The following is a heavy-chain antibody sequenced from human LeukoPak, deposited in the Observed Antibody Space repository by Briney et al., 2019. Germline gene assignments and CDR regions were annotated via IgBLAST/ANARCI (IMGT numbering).Heavy chain of an antibody. Sequence: ASETLSLTCTVPGGSISSHYWSWIRQPPAKGLEWIGYIYYSGSTNYNPSLKSRVTISVDTSKNQFSLKLSSVTAADTAVYYCARERRIYDSSGYPAYYFDYWGQGTLVTVSS. CDR1: GGSISSHY. J-gene: IGHJ4*02. D-gene: IGHD3-22*01. CDR2: IYYSGST. CDR3: ARERRIYDSSGYPAYYFDY. V-gene: IGHV4-59*11.